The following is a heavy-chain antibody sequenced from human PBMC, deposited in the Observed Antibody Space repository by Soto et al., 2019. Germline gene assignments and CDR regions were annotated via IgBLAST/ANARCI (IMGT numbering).Heavy chain of an antibody. CDR3: ARGPPWMKCFDI. CDR1: GGSISGDY. Sequence: QVQLQESGPGLVKPSETLSLTCTVSGGSISGDYWSWIRQPPGKGLEWIGYIPYSGSTNYNPPLKSRVXVXVXSPKSQCSLQFSSVTAADTAVYYCARGPPWMKCFDIWGQGTLVTVSS. D-gene: IGHD5-12*01. J-gene: IGHJ3*02. V-gene: IGHV4-59*01. CDR2: IPYSGST.